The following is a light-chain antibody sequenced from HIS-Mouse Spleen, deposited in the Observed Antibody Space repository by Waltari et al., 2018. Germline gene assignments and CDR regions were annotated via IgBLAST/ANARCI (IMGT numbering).Light chain of an antibody. CDR1: QGISSW. CDR2: AAS. J-gene: IGKJ2*01. CDR3: QQANSFPSLYT. V-gene: IGKV1-12*02. Sequence: DIQMTESPSSVAASVGDRVTITCRASQGISSWLAWYQRKPGKAPKLLIYAASRLQSGVPSRFSGSGSGTDFTRTISSLQPEDFATYYCQQANSFPSLYTFGQGTKLEIK.